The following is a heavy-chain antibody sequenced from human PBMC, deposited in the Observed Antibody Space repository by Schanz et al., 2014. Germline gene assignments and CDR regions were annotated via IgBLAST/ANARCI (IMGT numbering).Heavy chain of an antibody. CDR2: IYIGGNT. V-gene: IGHV3-66*01. Sequence: EMQLLESGGGLIQPGGSLRLSCAASGFTFSTHAMSWVRQAPGKGLVWVSFIYIGGNTYYADSVKGRFTISRDNSKNTVYIQMNSLRAEDTAVYYCARGGPAYYFDDWGQGTLVTVSS. CDR1: GFTFSTHA. J-gene: IGHJ4*02. CDR3: ARGGPAYYFDD.